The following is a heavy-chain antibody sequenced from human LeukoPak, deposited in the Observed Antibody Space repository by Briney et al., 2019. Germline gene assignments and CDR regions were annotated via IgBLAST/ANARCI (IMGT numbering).Heavy chain of an antibody. Sequence: PGRSLRLSCAPSGFTFSNYWITWVRPAPGRGLELVANIKQDGSEKYYVDSVKGRFTISRDNAKNSLYLQMKSLRAEDTAVYYCARNQRRLDYWGQGTLVTVSS. D-gene: IGHD1-14*01. CDR1: GFTFSNYW. CDR2: IKQDGSEK. J-gene: IGHJ4*02. V-gene: IGHV3-7*01. CDR3: ARNQRRLDY.